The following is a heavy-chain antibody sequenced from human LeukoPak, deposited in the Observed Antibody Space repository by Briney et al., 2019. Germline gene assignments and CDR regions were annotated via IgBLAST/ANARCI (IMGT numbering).Heavy chain of an antibody. CDR2: ISGSGGST. V-gene: IGHV3-23*01. CDR3: ARPPHEYDILTGYYKY. CDR1: GFTFGSYA. J-gene: IGHJ4*02. D-gene: IGHD3-9*01. Sequence: GGSLRLSCAASGFTFGSYAMNWVRQAPGKGLEWVSGISGSGGSTYYADSVKGRFTISRDNSKNTLYLQMNSLRAEDTAVYYCARPPHEYDILTGYYKYWGQGTLVTVSS.